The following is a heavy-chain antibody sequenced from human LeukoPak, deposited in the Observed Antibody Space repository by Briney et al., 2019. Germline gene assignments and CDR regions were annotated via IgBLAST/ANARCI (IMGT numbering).Heavy chain of an antibody. J-gene: IGHJ3*02. D-gene: IGHD4-17*01. Sequence: GGSLRLSCAASGFTFSSYAMHWVRQAPGKGLEWVADISYDGSNKYYADSVKGRFTISRDNSKNTLYLQMNSLRAEDTAVYYCAKGDYGDPFDIWGQGTMVTVSS. CDR2: ISYDGSNK. CDR1: GFTFSSYA. CDR3: AKGDYGDPFDI. V-gene: IGHV3-30*04.